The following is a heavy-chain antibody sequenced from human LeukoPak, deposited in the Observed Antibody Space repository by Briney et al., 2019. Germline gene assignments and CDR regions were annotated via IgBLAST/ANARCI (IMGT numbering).Heavy chain of an antibody. D-gene: IGHD3-10*01. CDR3: ASCRYGSGSYYYFDY. Sequence: SVKVSCKASGGTFSSYAISWVRQAPGQGLEWMGGIIPIFGTANYAQKFQGRVTITADESTSTAYMELSSLRSEDTAVYYCASCRYGSGSYYYFDYWGQGTLVTVSS. J-gene: IGHJ4*02. CDR2: IIPIFGTA. CDR1: GGTFSSYA. V-gene: IGHV1-69*13.